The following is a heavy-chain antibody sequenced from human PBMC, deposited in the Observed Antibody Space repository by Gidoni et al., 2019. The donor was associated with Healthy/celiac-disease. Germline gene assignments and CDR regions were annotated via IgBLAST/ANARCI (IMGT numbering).Heavy chain of an antibody. CDR1: GRTFSSYA. D-gene: IGHD5-18*01. V-gene: IGHV1-69*01. J-gene: IGHJ5*02. CDR3: ARVGGYSYGGFGLGNWFDP. Sequence: QVQLVQSGAAVKKPGSSVKVSCKASGRTFSSYAISWVRQAPGQGLEWMGGIIPIFGTANYAQKFQGRVTITADESTSTAYMELSSLRSEDTAVYYCARVGGYSYGGFGLGNWFDPWGQGTLVTVSS. CDR2: IIPIFGTA.